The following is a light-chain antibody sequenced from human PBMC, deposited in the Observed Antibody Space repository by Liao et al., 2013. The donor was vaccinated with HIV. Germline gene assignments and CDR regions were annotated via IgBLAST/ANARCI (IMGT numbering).Light chain of an antibody. Sequence: SYELTQPPSVSVSPGQTASITCSGDKLGDKYACWYQQKPGQSPVLVIYQDSKRPSGIPERFSGSTSGNTATLTISGVEAGDEADYYCQIWDTADDHGGVFGVGTKLTVL. V-gene: IGLV3-1*01. J-gene: IGLJ2*01. CDR1: KLGDKY. CDR2: QDS. CDR3: QIWDTADDHGGV.